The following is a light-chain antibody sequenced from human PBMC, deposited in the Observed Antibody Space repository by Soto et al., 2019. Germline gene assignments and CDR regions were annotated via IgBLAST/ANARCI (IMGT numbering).Light chain of an antibody. CDR2: GAS. CDR3: QQYGSSPRT. V-gene: IGKV3-20*01. CDR1: QSVTSRY. J-gene: IGKJ1*01. Sequence: EIVLTQSPGTLSLSPGERATLSCRASQSVTSRYLGWYQQRPGQAPRLLIYGASSRATGIPDRFSGSGSGTDFTLTISRLEPEDFAVYYCQQYGSSPRTFGQGTKVDI.